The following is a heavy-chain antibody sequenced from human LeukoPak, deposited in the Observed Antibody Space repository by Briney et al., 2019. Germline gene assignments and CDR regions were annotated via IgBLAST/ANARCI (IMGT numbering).Heavy chain of an antibody. CDR3: ARDSPEDIVVVPAAAFDI. CDR2: INSDGSST. D-gene: IGHD2-2*01. V-gene: IGHV3-74*01. J-gene: IGHJ3*02. Sequence: PGGSLRLSCAASGFTFSSYWMHWVRQAPGKGLVWVSRINSDGSSTSYADSVKGRFTISRDNAKNTLYLQMNSLRAEDTAVYYCARDSPEDIVVVPAAAFDIWGQGTMVTVSS. CDR1: GFTFSSYW.